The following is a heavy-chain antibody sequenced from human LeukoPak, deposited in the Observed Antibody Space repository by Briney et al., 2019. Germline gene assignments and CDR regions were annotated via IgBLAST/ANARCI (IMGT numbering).Heavy chain of an antibody. D-gene: IGHD1-26*01. Sequence: SETLSLTCTVSGGSISSSSYYWGWIRQPPGKGLEWIGSIYYSGSTYYNPSLKSRVTISVDTSKNQFSLKLSSVTAADTAVFYCARGWELLYGMDVWGQGTTVTVS. CDR2: IYYSGST. CDR3: ARGWELLYGMDV. CDR1: GGSISSSSYY. V-gene: IGHV4-39*07. J-gene: IGHJ6*02.